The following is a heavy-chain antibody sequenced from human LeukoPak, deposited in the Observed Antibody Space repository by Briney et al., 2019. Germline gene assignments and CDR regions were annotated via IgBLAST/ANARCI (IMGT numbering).Heavy chain of an antibody. J-gene: IGHJ6*03. V-gene: IGHV4-34*01. CDR2: INHSGST. D-gene: IGHD3-9*01. CDR3: ARSVYYDILTGYRYYYYMDV. Sequence: SETPSLTCAVYGGSFSGYYWSWIRQPPGKGLEWIGEINHSGSTNYNPSLKSRVTISVDTSKNQFSLKLSSVTAADTAVYYCARSVYYDILTGYRYYYYMDVWGKGTTVTISS. CDR1: GGSFSGYY.